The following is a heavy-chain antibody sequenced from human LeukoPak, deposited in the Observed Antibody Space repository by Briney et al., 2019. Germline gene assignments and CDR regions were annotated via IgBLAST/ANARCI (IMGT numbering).Heavy chain of an antibody. CDR2: ISAYNGNT. V-gene: IGHV1-18*01. CDR1: GYTFTSYG. Sequence: ASVKVSCKASGYTFTSYGISWVRRAPGQGLEWMGWISAYNGNTNYAQKLQGRVTMTTDTSTSTAYMELRSLRSDDTAVYYCAREVYYYDSSGYYERPDYWGQGTLVTVSS. CDR3: AREVYYYDSSGYYERPDY. J-gene: IGHJ4*02. D-gene: IGHD3-22*01.